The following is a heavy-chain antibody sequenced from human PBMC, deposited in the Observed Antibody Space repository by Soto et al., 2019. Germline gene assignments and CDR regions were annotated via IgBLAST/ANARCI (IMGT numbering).Heavy chain of an antibody. CDR2: ISYDGSNK. V-gene: IGHV3-30*18. D-gene: IGHD6-19*01. Sequence: QVQLVESGGGVVQPGRSLRLSCAASGFTFSSYGMHWVRQAPGKGLEWVAVISYDGSNKYYADSVKGRFTISRDNSKNTLYLQMNSLRAEDTAVYYCAKDVAVAGSPLFDYWGQGTLVTVSS. CDR1: GFTFSSYG. CDR3: AKDVAVAGSPLFDY. J-gene: IGHJ4*02.